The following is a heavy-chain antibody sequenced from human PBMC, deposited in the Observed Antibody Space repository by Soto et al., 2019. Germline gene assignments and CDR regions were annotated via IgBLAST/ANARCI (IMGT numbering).Heavy chain of an antibody. CDR2: IYHSGST. CDR3: ARDREGSYGMDV. J-gene: IGHJ6*02. CDR1: GGSISSSNW. Sequence: PAETLSLTCAVSGGSISSSNWWSCVRQPPGKGLEWIGEIYHSGSTNYNPSLKSRVTISVDKSKNQFSLKLSSVTAADTAVYYCARDREGSYGMDVWGQGTTVTVYS. V-gene: IGHV4-4*02.